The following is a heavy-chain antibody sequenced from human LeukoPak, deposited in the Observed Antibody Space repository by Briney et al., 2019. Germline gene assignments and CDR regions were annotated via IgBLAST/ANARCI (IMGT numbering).Heavy chain of an antibody. CDR2: ISYDGSNK. CDR1: GFTFSSYA. D-gene: IGHD6-19*01. CDR3: AKDLSLEGDLYSSGPFD. J-gene: IGHJ4*02. V-gene: IGHV3-30-3*01. Sequence: GGSLRLSCAASGFTFSSYAMHWVRQAPGKGLEWVAVISYDGSNKYYADSVKGRFTISRDNSKNTLYLQMNSLRAEDTAVYYCAKDLSLEGDLYSSGPFDWGQGTLVTVSS.